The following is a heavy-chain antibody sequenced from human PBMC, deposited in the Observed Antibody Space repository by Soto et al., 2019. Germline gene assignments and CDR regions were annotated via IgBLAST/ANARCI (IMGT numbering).Heavy chain of an antibody. CDR2: IYYSGST. Sequence: SETPSLTCTVSGGSISSGGYFWSWIRQHPGKGLEWIGSIYYSGSTYYTPSLKSRVTISVDTSKNQFSLKLSSVTAADTAVYYCARGPRITITMVRGVKWFDPWGQGTLVTVPQ. CDR3: ARGPRITITMVRGVKWFDP. CDR1: GGSISSGGYF. V-gene: IGHV4-31*03. D-gene: IGHD3-10*01. J-gene: IGHJ5*02.